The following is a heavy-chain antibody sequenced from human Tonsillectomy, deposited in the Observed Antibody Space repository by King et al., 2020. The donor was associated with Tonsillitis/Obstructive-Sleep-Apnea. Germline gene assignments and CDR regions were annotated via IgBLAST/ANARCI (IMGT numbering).Heavy chain of an antibody. J-gene: IGHJ6*03. CDR3: ARVIVVKDYYYYMDG. D-gene: IGHD2-2*01. CDR1: GFTVSSNY. V-gene: IGHV3-53*01. CDR2: IYSGGST. Sequence: VQLVESGGGLIQPGGSLRLSCAASGFTVSSNYMSWVRQAPGKGLEWVSVIYSGGSTYYADSVKGRFTISRDNSKNTLYLQMNSLRAEDTAVYYCARVIVVKDYYYYMDGWGKGNTVTVSS.